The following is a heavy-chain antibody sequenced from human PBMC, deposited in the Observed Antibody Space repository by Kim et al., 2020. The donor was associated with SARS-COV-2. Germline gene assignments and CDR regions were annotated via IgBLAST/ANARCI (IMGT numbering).Heavy chain of an antibody. CDR2: INHSGST. CDR1: GGSFSGYY. J-gene: IGHJ5*02. CDR3: AREDWFDP. Sequence: SETLSLTCAVYGGSFSGYYWSWIRQPPGKGLEWIGEINHSGSTNYNPSLKSRVTISVDTSKNQFSLKLSSVTAADTAVYYCAREDWFDPWGQGTLVTVSS. V-gene: IGHV4-34*01.